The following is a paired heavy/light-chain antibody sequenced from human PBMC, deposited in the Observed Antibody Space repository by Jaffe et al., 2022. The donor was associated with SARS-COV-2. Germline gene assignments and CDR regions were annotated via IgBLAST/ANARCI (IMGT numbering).Heavy chain of an antibody. V-gene: IGHV3-23*01. CDR1: GFTFSRIS. J-gene: IGHJ4*02. CDR3: VTEGEDWTKQADY. Sequence: EVYLLESGGGLVEPGGSLRLSCTASGFTFSRISMTWVRQAPGRGLEWVSAISGSGDRTYYADAVRGRFTITRDNSKNTLFLQIDSLRAEDTAVYYCVTEGEDWTKQADYWGQGTLVTVSS. D-gene: IGHD2-8*01. CDR2: ISGSGDRT.
Light chain of an antibody. V-gene: IGLV7-43*01. CDR1: TGAVTRTNF. J-gene: IGLJ3*02. Sequence: QTVVTQEPSLTVSPGGTVTLTCASNTGAVTRTNFPNWFQQKPGQAPRPLIYNTDDKHSWTPARFSGSLLGGKAALTLSAVQFEDEAEYYCLLHYSAPPVWVFGGGTKLAVL. CDR3: LLHYSAPPVWV. CDR2: NTD.